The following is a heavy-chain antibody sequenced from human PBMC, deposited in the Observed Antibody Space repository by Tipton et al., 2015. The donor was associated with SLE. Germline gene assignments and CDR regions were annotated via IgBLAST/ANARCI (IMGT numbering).Heavy chain of an antibody. CDR3: AKEMAAQYYTMDV. CDR1: GFTFSTYG. CDR2: IRGGGDST. J-gene: IGHJ6*02. V-gene: IGHV3-23*01. D-gene: IGHD2/OR15-2a*01. Sequence: GSLRLSCAASGFTFSTYGMGWVRQTPGKGLEWVSAIRGGGDSTYYADSVKGRFTISRDNSKNTLYVQMNSLRAEDSAVYYCAKEMAAQYYTMDVWGQGTTVIVSS.